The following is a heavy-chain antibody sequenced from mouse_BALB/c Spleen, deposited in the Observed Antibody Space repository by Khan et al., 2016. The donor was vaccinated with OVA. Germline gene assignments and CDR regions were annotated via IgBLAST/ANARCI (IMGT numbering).Heavy chain of an antibody. D-gene: IGHD2-14*01. CDR2: ISSGGSYA. J-gene: IGHJ4*01. V-gene: IGHV5-9-3*01. CDR3: ARPEVRRDYAMDD. Sequence: EVELVESGGGLVKPGGSLKLSCAASGFTFSSYVMSWVRQTPEKRLEWVATISSGGSYAYYPDSVKGRFTIYRDNAKNTLYLQMSRMRSDDMARYYCARPEVRRDYAMDDWGQGTSVTVSS. CDR1: GFTFSSYV.